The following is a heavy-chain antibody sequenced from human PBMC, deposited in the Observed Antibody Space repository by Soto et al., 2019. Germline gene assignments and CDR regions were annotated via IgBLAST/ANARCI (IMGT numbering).Heavy chain of an antibody. D-gene: IGHD3-10*01. CDR2: ISYDGSNK. J-gene: IGHJ4*02. V-gene: IGHV3-30*18. CDR3: ANSGGSGKLN. CDR1: GFTFSSYG. Sequence: QVQLVESGGGVVQPGRSLRLSCAASGFTFSSYGMHWVRQAPGKGLEWVAVISYDGSNKYYADSVKGRFTISRDNSKNTLYLQMNSLRAEDTAVYYCANSGGSGKLNWGQGTLVTVSS.